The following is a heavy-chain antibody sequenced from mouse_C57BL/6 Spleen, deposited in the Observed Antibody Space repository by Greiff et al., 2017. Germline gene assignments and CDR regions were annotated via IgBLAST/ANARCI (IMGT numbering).Heavy chain of an antibody. CDR1: GYAFSSYW. D-gene: IGHD2-2*01. CDR2: IYPGDGDT. Sequence: QVQLQQSGAELVKPGASVKISCKASGYAFSSYWMNWVQQRPGQGLEWIGQIYPGDGDTNYNGKFKGKATLTADKSSSTAHMQLSSRTSVDAAVYFCSRKTRVTYYCDYWGQGTTLTVSS. J-gene: IGHJ2*01. V-gene: IGHV1-80*01. CDR3: SRKTRVTYYCDY.